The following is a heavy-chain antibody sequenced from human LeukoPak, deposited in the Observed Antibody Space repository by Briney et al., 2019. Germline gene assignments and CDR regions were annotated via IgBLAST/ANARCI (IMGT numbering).Heavy chain of an antibody. CDR2: ISYDGSNK. CDR3: ARGPLGYYDSSGYYYASTYYFDY. J-gene: IGHJ4*02. D-gene: IGHD3-22*01. CDR1: GFTFSSYA. V-gene: IGHV3-30-3*01. Sequence: GGSLRLSCAASGFTFSSYAMHWVRQAPGKGLEWVAVISYDGSNKYYADSVKGRFTTSRDNSKNTLYLQMNSLRAEDTAVYYCARGPLGYYDSSGYYYASTYYFDYWGQGTLVTVSS.